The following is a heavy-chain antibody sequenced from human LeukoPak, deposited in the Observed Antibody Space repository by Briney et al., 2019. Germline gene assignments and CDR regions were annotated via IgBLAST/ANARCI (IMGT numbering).Heavy chain of an antibody. Sequence: SETLSLTCTVSGGSISSYYWCWIREPPGEGLEWIGYIYFSGSTDYNPLHKSRVAISVDTSKNQFSLKLSSVTAADTAVYYCARMSPYYFDYWGLGTLVTVSS. V-gene: IGHV4-59*01. CDR1: GGSISSYY. CDR3: ARMSPYYFDY. CDR2: IYFSGST. J-gene: IGHJ4*02.